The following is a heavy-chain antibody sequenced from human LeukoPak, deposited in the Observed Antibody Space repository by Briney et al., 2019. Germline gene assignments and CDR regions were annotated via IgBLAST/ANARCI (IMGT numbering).Heavy chain of an antibody. V-gene: IGHV3-21*01. Sequence: GGSLRLSCAASGFTFSSYSMNWVRQAPGKGLEWVSSISSSSSYIYYADSVKGRFTISRDNSKNTLYLQMNSLRAEDTAVYYCAREAHYYGSGSYYRPPDAFDIWGQGTMVTVSS. CDR2: ISSSSSYI. CDR3: AREAHYYGSGSYYRPPDAFDI. J-gene: IGHJ3*02. CDR1: GFTFSSYS. D-gene: IGHD3-10*01.